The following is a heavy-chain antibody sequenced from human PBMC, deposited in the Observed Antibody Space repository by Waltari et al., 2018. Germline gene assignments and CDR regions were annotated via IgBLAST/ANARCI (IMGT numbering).Heavy chain of an antibody. CDR3: ATYSASRGFNY. CDR1: GFTFITSG. J-gene: IGHJ4*02. CDR2: IRSDGSNI. V-gene: IGHV3-30*02. Sequence: QVQLVESGGGVVQPGESLRLSWAASGFTFITSGLHWVRQAPGKGLEWVGYIRSDGSNINYADSVKGRFTISRDNSKNTLYLQMNSLRAEDTAVYYCATYSASRGFNYWGQGTLVTVSS. D-gene: IGHD6-13*01.